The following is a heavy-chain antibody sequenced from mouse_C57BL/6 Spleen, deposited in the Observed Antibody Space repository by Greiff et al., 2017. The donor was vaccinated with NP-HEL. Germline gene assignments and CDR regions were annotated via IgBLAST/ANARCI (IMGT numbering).Heavy chain of an antibody. V-gene: IGHV14-2*01. CDR2: IDPEDGET. Sequence: EVQLQQSGAELVKPGASVKLSCTASGFNIKDYYMHWVKQRTEQGLEWIGRIDPEDGETKYAPKFQGKATITADTSSNTAYLQLSSLTSEDTAVYYCASSSTVVAPYWYFDVWGTGTTVTVSS. CDR3: ASSSTVVAPYWYFDV. J-gene: IGHJ1*03. CDR1: GFNIKDYY. D-gene: IGHD1-1*01.